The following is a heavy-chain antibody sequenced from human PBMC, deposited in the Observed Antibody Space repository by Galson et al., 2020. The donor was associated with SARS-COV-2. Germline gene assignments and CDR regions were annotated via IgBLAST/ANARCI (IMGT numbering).Heavy chain of an antibody. CDR1: GFTFSSYA. V-gene: IGHV3-30*04. CDR3: ASEGIAVAGTIFDY. CDR2: ISYDGSNK. J-gene: IGHJ4*02. D-gene: IGHD6-19*01. Sequence: GGSLRLSCAASGFTFSSYAMHWVRQAPGKGLEWVAVISYDGSNKYYADSVKGRFTISRDNSKNTLYLQMNSLRAEDTAVYYCASEGIAVAGTIFDYWGQGTLATVSS.